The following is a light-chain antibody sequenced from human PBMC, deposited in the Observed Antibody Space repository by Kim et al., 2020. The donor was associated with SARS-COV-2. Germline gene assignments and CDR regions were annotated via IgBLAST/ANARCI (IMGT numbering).Light chain of an antibody. V-gene: IGLV1-44*01. CDR1: SSNIGSNT. CDR3: AAWDDSLNGNWV. J-gene: IGLJ3*02. CDR2: SNN. Sequence: ELTQPPSASGTPGQWVTISCSGSSSNIGSNTVNWYQQLPGTAPKLLIYSNNQRPSGVPDRFSGSKSGTSASLAISGLQSEDEADYYCAAWDDSLNGNWVFGGGTQLTVL.